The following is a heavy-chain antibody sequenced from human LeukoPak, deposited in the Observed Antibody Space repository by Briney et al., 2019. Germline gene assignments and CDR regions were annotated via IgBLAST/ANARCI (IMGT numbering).Heavy chain of an antibody. Sequence: PGGSLRLSCAASGFSFSRFYMSWFRQTPGKALDWISYIPTSGISVQYADSVRGRFTASRDDAMNSLHLQMDSLRVEDTAVYYCTRAEGLGPGAHFDQWGQGALVIVSS. J-gene: IGHJ4*02. V-gene: IGHV3-11*01. CDR2: IPTSGISV. CDR3: TRAEGLGPGAHFDQ. CDR1: GFSFSRFY.